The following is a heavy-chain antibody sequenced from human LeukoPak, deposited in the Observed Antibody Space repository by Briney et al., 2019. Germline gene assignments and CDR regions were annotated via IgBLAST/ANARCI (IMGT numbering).Heavy chain of an antibody. V-gene: IGHV3-23*01. Sequence: GGSLRLSCAASGFTFSNYVMNWVRQAPGKGLEWISSISNSGDGTYYADSVKGRFTISRDNSKNMVHLQMHSLRVEDTALYCCARERSTIGWDWGQGSLVTVSS. CDR3: ARERSTIGWD. J-gene: IGHJ4*02. CDR1: GFTFSNYV. CDR2: ISNSGDGT. D-gene: IGHD2-2*01.